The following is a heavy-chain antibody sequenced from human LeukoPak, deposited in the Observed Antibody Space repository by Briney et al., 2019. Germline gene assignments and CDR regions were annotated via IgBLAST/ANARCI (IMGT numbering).Heavy chain of an antibody. D-gene: IGHD6-6*01. V-gene: IGHV3-9*01. CDR3: AKDMGSSSYYFDY. CDR1: GFTFDDYA. Sequence: PGRSLRLSCAASGFTFDDYAMPWVRQAPGKGLEWVSGISWNSGSIGYADSVKGRFTISRDNAKNSLYLQMNSLRAEDTALYYCAKDMGSSSYYFDYWGQGTLVTVSS. CDR2: ISWNSGSI. J-gene: IGHJ4*02.